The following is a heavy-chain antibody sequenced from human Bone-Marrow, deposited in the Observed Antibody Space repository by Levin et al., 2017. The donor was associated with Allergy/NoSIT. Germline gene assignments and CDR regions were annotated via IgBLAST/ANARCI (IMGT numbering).Heavy chain of an antibody. Sequence: WASVKVSCKASGYTFTSYGISWVRQAPGQGLEWMGWISAYNGNTNYAQKLQGRVTMTTDTSTSTAYMELRSLRSDDTAVYYCARELLVVVVAATPPYYYYYGMDVWGQGTTVTVSS. D-gene: IGHD2-15*01. CDR2: ISAYNGNT. CDR1: GYTFTSYG. J-gene: IGHJ6*02. CDR3: ARELLVVVVAATPPYYYYYGMDV. V-gene: IGHV1-18*01.